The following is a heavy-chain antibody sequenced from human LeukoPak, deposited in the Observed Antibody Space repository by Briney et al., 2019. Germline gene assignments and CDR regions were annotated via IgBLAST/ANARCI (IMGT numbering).Heavy chain of an antibody. J-gene: IGHJ4*02. CDR2: INPNSGGT. CDR1: GYTFTGYY. D-gene: IGHD3-10*01. Sequence: ASVKVSCKAPGYTFTGYYMYWVRQAPGRGLEWMGRINPNSGGTNYAQKFQGRVTMTRDTSISTAYMELSRLRSDDTAVYYCARDTLGQWFGELSRPDYWGQGTLVTVSS. V-gene: IGHV1-2*06. CDR3: ARDTLGQWFGELSRPDY.